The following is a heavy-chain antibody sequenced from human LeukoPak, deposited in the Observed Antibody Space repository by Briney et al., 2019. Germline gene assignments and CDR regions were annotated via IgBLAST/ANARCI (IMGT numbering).Heavy chain of an antibody. D-gene: IGHD5-18*01. Sequence: GESLKISCKGSGYSFTSYWIGWVRQMPGKGLEWMGIIYPGDSDTRYSPSFQGQVTISADKSISTAYLQWSSLKASDTATYYCARLGGGGYSYGQTKTYYYYMDVWGKGTTVTVSS. CDR2: IYPGDSDT. CDR3: ARLGGGGYSYGQTKTYYYYMDV. J-gene: IGHJ6*03. CDR1: GYSFTSYW. V-gene: IGHV5-51*01.